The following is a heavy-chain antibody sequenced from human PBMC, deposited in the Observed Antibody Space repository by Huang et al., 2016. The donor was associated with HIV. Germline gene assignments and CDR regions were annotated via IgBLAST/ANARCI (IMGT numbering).Heavy chain of an antibody. J-gene: IGHJ4*02. D-gene: IGHD4-17*01. CDR2: ISADGSNI. CDR1: EFTFSSYG. Sequence: QVQLVESGGGVVQPGRSLRLSCAASEFTFSSYGMHWVRQAPGKGLECGAVISADGSNIDYVDSVKGRFTISRDNSKNTLYLEMDSLRAEDTAVYYCAKENGYGDYLGGFDFWGQGTLVTVSS. V-gene: IGHV3-30*18. CDR3: AKENGYGDYLGGFDF.